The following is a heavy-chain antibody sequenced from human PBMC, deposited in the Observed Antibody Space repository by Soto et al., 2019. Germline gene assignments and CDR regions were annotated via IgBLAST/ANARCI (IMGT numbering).Heavy chain of an antibody. CDR1: GFTFSSYG. J-gene: IGHJ5*02. Sequence: QVQLVESGGGVVQPGRSLRLSCAASGFTFSSYGMHWVRQAPGKGLEWVAVISYDGSNKYYADSVKGRFTISRDNSKNXLYLQMNSLRAEDTAVYYCAKDLGYSGYDPNWFEPWGQGTLVTVSS. V-gene: IGHV3-30*18. D-gene: IGHD5-12*01. CDR2: ISYDGSNK. CDR3: AKDLGYSGYDPNWFEP.